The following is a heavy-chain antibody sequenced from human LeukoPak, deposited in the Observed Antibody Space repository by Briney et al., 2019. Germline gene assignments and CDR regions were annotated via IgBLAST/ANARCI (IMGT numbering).Heavy chain of an antibody. J-gene: IGHJ4*02. D-gene: IGHD3-22*01. CDR2: ISWNSGSI. Sequence: GGSLRLSCAASGFTFDDYAMHWVRQAPGKGLEWVSGISWNSGSIGYADSVKGRFTISRDNAKNSLYLRMNSLSPEDTALYYCAKGGGYYDSSSYYLFDYWGQGTLVTVSS. CDR1: GFTFDDYA. CDR3: AKGGGYYDSSSYYLFDY. V-gene: IGHV3-9*01.